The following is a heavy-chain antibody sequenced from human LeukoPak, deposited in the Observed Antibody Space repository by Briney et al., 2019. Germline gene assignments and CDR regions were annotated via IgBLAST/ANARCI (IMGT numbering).Heavy chain of an antibody. J-gene: IGHJ1*01. CDR1: GFTFSSYA. V-gene: IGHV3-23*01. CDR2: ISGSGGST. Sequence: PGGSLRLSCAASGFTFSSYAMSWVRQAPGKGLEWVSAISGSGGSTYYADSVKGRFTISRDNSKNTLYLQVNSLRAEDTAVYYCAKAIQIAAAASDFQHWGQGTLVTVSS. D-gene: IGHD6-13*01. CDR3: AKAIQIAAAASDFQH.